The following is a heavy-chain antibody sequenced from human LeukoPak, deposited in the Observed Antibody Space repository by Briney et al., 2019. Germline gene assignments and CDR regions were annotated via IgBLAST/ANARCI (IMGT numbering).Heavy chain of an antibody. Sequence: SETLSLTCTVSGGSISSYYWSWIRQPPGKGLEWIGYIYYSGSTNYNPSLKSRITISVDTSKNQFSLKLSSVTAADTAVYFCARGGPGFDAWGQGTLVTVSS. CDR1: GGSISSYY. CDR2: IYYSGST. CDR3: ARGGPGFDA. J-gene: IGHJ5*02. V-gene: IGHV4-59*01. D-gene: IGHD3/OR15-3a*01.